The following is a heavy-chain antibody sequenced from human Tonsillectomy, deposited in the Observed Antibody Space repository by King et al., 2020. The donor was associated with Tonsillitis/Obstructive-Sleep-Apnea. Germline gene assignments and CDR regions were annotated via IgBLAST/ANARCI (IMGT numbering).Heavy chain of an antibody. J-gene: IGHJ4*02. V-gene: IGHV1-24*01. CDR1: GYTLTELS. CDR2: FDPEDGET. Sequence: GQLVQSGAEVKKPGASVKVSCKVSGYTLTELSMHWVRQAPGKGLEWMGGFDPEDGETIYAQKFQGRVTMTEDTSTDTAYMEMSSLRSEDTAVYYCATVRVFGYCSSTSCYVFDYWGQGTLVTVSS. CDR3: ATVRVFGYCSSTSCYVFDY. D-gene: IGHD2-2*01.